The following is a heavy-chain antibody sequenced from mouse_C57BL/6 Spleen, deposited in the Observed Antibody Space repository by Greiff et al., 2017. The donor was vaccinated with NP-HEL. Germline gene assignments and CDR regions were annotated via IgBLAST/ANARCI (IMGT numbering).Heavy chain of an antibody. Sequence: QVQLQQSGPELVKPGASVKISCKASGYAFSSSWMNWVKQRPGKGLEWIGRIYPGDGDTNYNGKFKGKATLTADKSSSTAYMQLSSLTSEDSAVYFCARDGNYDPYYFDYWGQGTTLTVSS. V-gene: IGHV1-82*01. CDR1: GYAFSSSW. CDR2: IYPGDGDT. J-gene: IGHJ2*01. D-gene: IGHD2-1*01. CDR3: ARDGNYDPYYFDY.